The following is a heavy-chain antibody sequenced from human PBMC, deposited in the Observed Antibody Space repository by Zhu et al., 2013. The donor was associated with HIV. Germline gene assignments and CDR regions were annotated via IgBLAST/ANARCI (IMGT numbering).Heavy chain of an antibody. CDR3: ARVPRRRQLPDY. D-gene: IGHD1-26*01. J-gene: IGHJ4*02. Sequence: VQLQESGPGLVKPSETLSLTCTVSGGSVSSGSYYWSWIRQPPGKGLEWIGYIYYSGSTNYNPSFKSRVTISVDTSKNQFSLKLSSVTAADTAVYYCARVPRRRQLPDYWGQGTLVTVSS. CDR2: IYYSGST. CDR1: GGSVSSGSYY. V-gene: IGHV4-61*01.